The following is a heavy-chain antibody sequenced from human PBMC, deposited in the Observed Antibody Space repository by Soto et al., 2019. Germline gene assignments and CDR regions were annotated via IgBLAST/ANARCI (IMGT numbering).Heavy chain of an antibody. CDR2: ISSSSSTI. CDR1: GFTFSSYS. Sequence: GGSLRLSCAASGFTFSSYSMNWVRQAPGKGLEWVSYISSSSSTIYYADSVKGRFTISRDNAKNSLYLQMNSLRDEDTAVYYCASVVFGVNYYYYDGMDVWGQGTTVTVSS. CDR3: ASVVFGVNYYYYDGMDV. V-gene: IGHV3-48*02. J-gene: IGHJ6*02. D-gene: IGHD3-3*01.